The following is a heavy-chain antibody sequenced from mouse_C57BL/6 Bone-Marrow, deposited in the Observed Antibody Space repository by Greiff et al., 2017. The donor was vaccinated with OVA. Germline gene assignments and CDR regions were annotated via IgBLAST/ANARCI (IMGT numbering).Heavy chain of an antibody. CDR1: GFTFSDYY. D-gene: IGHD1-1*01. V-gene: IGHV5-16*01. CDR2: INYDGSST. Sequence: EVQVVESEGGLVQPGSSMKLSCTASGFTFSDYYMAWVRQVPEKGLEWVANINYDGSSTYYLDSLKSRFIISRDNAKNILYLQMSSLKSEDTATYYCARDQGYGSSYWYFDVWGTGTTVTVSS. J-gene: IGHJ1*03. CDR3: ARDQGYGSSYWYFDV.